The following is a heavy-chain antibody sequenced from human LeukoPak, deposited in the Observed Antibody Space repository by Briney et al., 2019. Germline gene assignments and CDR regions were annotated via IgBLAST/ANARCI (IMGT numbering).Heavy chain of an antibody. D-gene: IGHD3-10*01. J-gene: IGHJ3*02. CDR2: ISSGGSYI. Sequence: PGRSLRLSCAASGFTFSSYGMHWVRQAPGKGLEWVSSISSGGSYIYFADSLEGRFTISRDNAKNSLDLQMNSLRAEDTAVYYCARTVRGVLTGAFDIWGQGTMVTVSS. CDR3: ARTVRGVLTGAFDI. V-gene: IGHV3-21*06. CDR1: GFTFSSYG.